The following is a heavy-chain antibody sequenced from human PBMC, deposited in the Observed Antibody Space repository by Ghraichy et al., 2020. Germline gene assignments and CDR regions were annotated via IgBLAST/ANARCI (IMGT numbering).Heavy chain of an antibody. CDR1: GGSISSSNW. V-gene: IGHV4-4*02. J-gene: IGHJ5*02. CDR3: ARPYYDSSGFTRGSSWFDP. Sequence: SETLSLTCAVSGGSISSSNWWSWVRQPPGKGLEWIGEIYHSGSTNYNPSLKSRVTISVDKSKNQFSLKLSSVTAADTAVYYCARPYYDSSGFTRGSSWFDPWGQGTLVTVSS. CDR2: IYHSGST. D-gene: IGHD3-22*01.